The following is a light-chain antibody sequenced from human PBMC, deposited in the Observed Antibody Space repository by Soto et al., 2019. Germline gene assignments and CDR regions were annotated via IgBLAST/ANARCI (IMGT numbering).Light chain of an antibody. CDR1: QDISHC. Sequence: DIQMTQSPSSVSASVGDRVTITCRASQDISHCLAWHQQKPGEAPKLLIYSATTLHSGVPSRFSGSGSGKDFTLTINSLQPEDFATYFCLQGHTFPLTFGGGTKVEIK. CDR3: LQGHTFPLT. J-gene: IGKJ4*01. CDR2: SAT. V-gene: IGKV1-12*01.